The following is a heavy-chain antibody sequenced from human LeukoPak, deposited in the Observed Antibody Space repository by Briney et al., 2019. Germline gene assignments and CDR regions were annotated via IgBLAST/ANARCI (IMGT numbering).Heavy chain of an antibody. J-gene: IGHJ1*01. CDR3: ARGYRVSYYYDSSGYPTQH. D-gene: IGHD3-22*01. Sequence: ASVKVSCKASGYTFTSYYMCWVRQAPGQGLEWMGIINPSGGSTSYAQKFQDRVTMTRDTSTSTVYMELSGLRSDDTAVYYCARGYRVSYYYDSSGYPTQHWGQGTLVTVSS. CDR1: GYTFTSYY. V-gene: IGHV1-46*01. CDR2: INPSGGST.